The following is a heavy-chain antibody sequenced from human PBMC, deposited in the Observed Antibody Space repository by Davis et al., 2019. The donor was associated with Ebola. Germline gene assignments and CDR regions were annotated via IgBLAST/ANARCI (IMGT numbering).Heavy chain of an antibody. CDR3: ARGRRRYSGYYSYYYYGMDV. Sequence: GSLRLSCAVYGGSFSGYYWSWIRQPPGKGLEWIGEINHSGSTNYNPSLKSRVTISVDTSKNQFSLKLSSVTAADTAVYYCARGRRRYSGYYSYYYYGMDVWGQGTTVTVSS. V-gene: IGHV4-34*01. CDR1: GGSFSGYY. J-gene: IGHJ6*02. CDR2: INHSGST. D-gene: IGHD5-12*01.